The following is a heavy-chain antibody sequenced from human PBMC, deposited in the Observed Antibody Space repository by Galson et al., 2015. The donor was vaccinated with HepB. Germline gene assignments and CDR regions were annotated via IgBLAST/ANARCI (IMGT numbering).Heavy chain of an antibody. Sequence: SLRLSCAGSGFAFSTYNMNWLRQAPGKGLEWLSYTNTISTNIYYADSVRGRFTISRDNAKNSLYLQMTSLRAEDTAVYYCARGLLRLIDYWGQGTLVTVSS. D-gene: IGHD1-26*01. CDR3: ARGLLRLIDY. CDR2: TNTISTNI. CDR1: GFAFSTYN. V-gene: IGHV3-48*01. J-gene: IGHJ4*02.